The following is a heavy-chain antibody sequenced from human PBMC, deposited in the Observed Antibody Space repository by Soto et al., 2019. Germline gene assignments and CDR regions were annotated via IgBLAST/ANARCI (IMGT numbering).Heavy chain of an antibody. CDR3: ARDRYDFWSGSSYGMDV. V-gene: IGHV1-3*01. J-gene: IGHJ6*02. CDR1: GYTFTSYA. D-gene: IGHD3-3*01. Sequence: VASVKVSCKASGYTFTSYAMHWVRQAPGQRLEWMGWINAGNGNTKYSQKFQGRVTITRDTSASTAYMELSSLRSEDTAVYYCARDRYDFWSGSSYGMDVWGQGTTVTVSS. CDR2: INAGNGNT.